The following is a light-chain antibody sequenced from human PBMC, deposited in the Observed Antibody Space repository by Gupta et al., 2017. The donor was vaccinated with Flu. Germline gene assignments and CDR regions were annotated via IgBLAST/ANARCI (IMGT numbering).Light chain of an antibody. CDR2: ENN. Sequence: SSSNIGTNYVSWYQQLPGTAPKLLIYENNRRPSGIPDRFSGSKSGTSATLDITGLQTGDEADYYCGTWDSSLSVGVFGGGTKLTVL. J-gene: IGLJ2*01. CDR1: SSNIGTNY. V-gene: IGLV1-51*02. CDR3: GTWDSSLSVGV.